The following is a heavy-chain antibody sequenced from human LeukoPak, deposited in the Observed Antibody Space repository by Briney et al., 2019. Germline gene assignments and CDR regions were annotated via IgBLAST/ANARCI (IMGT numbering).Heavy chain of an antibody. D-gene: IGHD3-10*01. V-gene: IGHV3-23*01. J-gene: IGHJ4*02. CDR2: ISGSGGST. CDR3: AKVPYYYGSGSYYTD. CDR1: GFTFSSYG. Sequence: GGSLRLSCAASGFTFSSYGMHWVRQAPGKGLEWVSAISGSGGSTYYADSVKGRFTISRDNSKNTLYLQMNSLRAEDTAVYYCAKVPYYYGSGSYYTDWGQGTLVTVSS.